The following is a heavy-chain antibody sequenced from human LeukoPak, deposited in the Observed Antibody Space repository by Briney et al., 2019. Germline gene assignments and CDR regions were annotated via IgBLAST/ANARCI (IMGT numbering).Heavy chain of an antibody. CDR2: ISWDGGST. CDR1: GFTFSSYA. J-gene: IGHJ6*02. Sequence: GGSLRLSCAASGFTFSSYAMSWVRQAPGKGLEWVSLISWDGGSTYYADSVKGRFTISRDNSKNSLYLQMNSLRTEDTALYYCAKDRGITIFGVVITSGMDVWGQGTTVTVSS. D-gene: IGHD3-3*01. CDR3: AKDRGITIFGVVITSGMDV. V-gene: IGHV3-43*01.